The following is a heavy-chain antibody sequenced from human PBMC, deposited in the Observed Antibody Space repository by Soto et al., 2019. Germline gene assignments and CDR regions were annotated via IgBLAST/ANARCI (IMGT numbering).Heavy chain of an antibody. CDR3: ARSYYDSSGYYYDMDY. CDR2: IFPRDSDT. Sequence: GESLKISCKVSGYNYDTYWIAWVRQMPGKGLEWMGIIFPRDSDTRYRPSFQGQVTISADRSTTTAYLQWYSLKASDTAMYYCARSYYDSSGYYYDMDYWGQGTLVTVSS. V-gene: IGHV5-51*01. CDR1: GYNYDTYW. D-gene: IGHD3-22*01. J-gene: IGHJ4*02.